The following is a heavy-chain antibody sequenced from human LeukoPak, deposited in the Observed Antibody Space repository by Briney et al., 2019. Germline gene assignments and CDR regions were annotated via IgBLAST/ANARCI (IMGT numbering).Heavy chain of an antibody. CDR3: ARDLSPVVRASPMGY. CDR1: GFTFTSYG. D-gene: IGHD3-10*01. V-gene: IGHV3-30*03. J-gene: IGHJ4*02. Sequence: QTGGSLRLSCAASGFTFTSYGMHWVRQSPGKGLEGVALITYDGYKKYYSDSVKGRFTIYRDTTKNTLYLKKKSLRAEDTAVYYCARDLSPVVRASPMGYWGQGTLVTVSS. CDR2: ITYDGYKK.